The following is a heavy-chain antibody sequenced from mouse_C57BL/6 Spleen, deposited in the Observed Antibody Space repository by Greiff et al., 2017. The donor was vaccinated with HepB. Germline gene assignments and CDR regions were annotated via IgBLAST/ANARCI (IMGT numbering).Heavy chain of an antibody. CDR1: GFTFTDYY. V-gene: IGHV7-3*01. CDR3: ARSQPYAMDY. Sequence: EVKVVESGGGLVQPGGSLSLSCAASGFTFTDYYMSWVRQPPGKALEWLGFIRNKANGYTTEYSASVKGRFTISRDNSQSILYLQMNALRAEDSATYYCARSQPYAMDYWGQGTSVTVSS. D-gene: IGHD6-1*01. J-gene: IGHJ4*01. CDR2: IRNKANGYTT.